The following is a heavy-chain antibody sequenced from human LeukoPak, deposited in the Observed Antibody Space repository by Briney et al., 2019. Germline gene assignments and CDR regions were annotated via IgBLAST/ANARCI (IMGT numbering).Heavy chain of an antibody. Sequence: AGGSLRLSCAASGFTFSSYGMHWVRQAPGKGLEWVAAISYDGSNKYYADSVKGRFTISRDNSKNTLYLQMNSLRAEDTAVYYCAKTYYYDSSGYDYWGQGTLVTVSS. CDR2: ISYDGSNK. CDR1: GFTFSSYG. CDR3: AKTYYYDSSGYDY. D-gene: IGHD3-22*01. V-gene: IGHV3-30*18. J-gene: IGHJ4*02.